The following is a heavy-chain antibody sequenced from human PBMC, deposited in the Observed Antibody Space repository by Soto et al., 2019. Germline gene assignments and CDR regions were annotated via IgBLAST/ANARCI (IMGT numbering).Heavy chain of an antibody. CDR1: GFTFNDYW. CDR2: IKQDGSDK. V-gene: IGHV3-7*05. CDR3: ARCGISTTWCH. J-gene: IGHJ4*02. D-gene: IGHD1-26*01. Sequence: GGSMRLSCVASGFTFNDYWVSWVRQAPGKGLEWVANIKQDGSDKYYVDSVKGRFTISRDNTKNSLYLQMNSLRADDTALYYCARCGISTTWCHWGQGTLVTVSS.